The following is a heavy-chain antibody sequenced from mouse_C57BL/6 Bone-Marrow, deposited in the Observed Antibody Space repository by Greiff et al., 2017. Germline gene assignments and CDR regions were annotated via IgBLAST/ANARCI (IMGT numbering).Heavy chain of an antibody. Sequence: EVQGVESGGDLVKPGGSLKLSCAASGFTFSSYGMSWVRQTPDKRLEWVATISSGGSYTYYPDSVKGRFTISRDNAKNTLYLQMSSLKSEDTAMYYCARRTMITSFDYWGQGTTLTVSS. CDR2: ISSGGSYT. V-gene: IGHV5-6*01. J-gene: IGHJ2*01. D-gene: IGHD2-4*01. CDR3: ARRTMITSFDY. CDR1: GFTFSSYG.